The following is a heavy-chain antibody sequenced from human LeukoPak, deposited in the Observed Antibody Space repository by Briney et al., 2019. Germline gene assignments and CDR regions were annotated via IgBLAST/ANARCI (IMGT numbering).Heavy chain of an antibody. D-gene: IGHD2-8*01. J-gene: IGHJ4*02. CDR1: GYTVTSYG. CDR2: ISAYNGNT. Sequence: ASVKVSCKAAGYTVTSYGISWGRQAAGQGGEGRGWISAYNGNTKYEQKLQGRGTMTTETSTSTAYMELRSLRSDDTAVYYCARRYCTNGVCDYYFHYWGQGTLVTVSS. V-gene: IGHV1-18*01. CDR3: ARRYCTNGVCDYYFHY.